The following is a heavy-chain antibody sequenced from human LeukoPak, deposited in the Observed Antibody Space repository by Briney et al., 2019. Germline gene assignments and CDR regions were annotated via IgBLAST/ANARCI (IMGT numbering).Heavy chain of an antibody. J-gene: IGHJ4*02. CDR3: ARDLRAELSHLSESDY. Sequence: ASVKVSCKASGYTFTGYGISWVRQAPGQGLEWMGWISAYNGNTNYAQKLQGRVTMTTDTSTSTAYMELRSLRSDDTAVYYCARDLRAELSHLSESDYWGQGTLVTVSS. CDR1: GYTFTGYG. CDR2: ISAYNGNT. D-gene: IGHD2/OR15-2a*01. V-gene: IGHV1-18*01.